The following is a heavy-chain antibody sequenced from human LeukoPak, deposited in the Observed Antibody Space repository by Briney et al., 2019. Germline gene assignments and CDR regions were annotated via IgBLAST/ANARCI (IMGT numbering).Heavy chain of an antibody. J-gene: IGHJ4*02. V-gene: IGHV3-7*03. CDR2: IKQDGSEK. Sequence: PGGSLRLSCAASGFTFSSYWMSWDRQAPGKGLEWVANIKQDGSEKYYVDSVKGRFTISRDNAKNSLYLQMNSLRAEDTAVYYCAKLWFGEDYFDYWGQGTLVTVSS. CDR1: GFTFSSYW. D-gene: IGHD3-10*01. CDR3: AKLWFGEDYFDY.